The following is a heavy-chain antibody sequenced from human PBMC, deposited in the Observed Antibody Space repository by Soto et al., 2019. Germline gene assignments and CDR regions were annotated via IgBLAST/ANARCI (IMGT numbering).Heavy chain of an antibody. CDR2: ISYDGSNK. Sequence: QVQLVESGGGVVQPGRSLRLSCAASGFTFSSYAMHWVRQAPGKGLEWVAVISYDGSNKYYADSVKGRFTISRDNSKNTLYMQMNSLRAEDTAVYYCAELGSGFDPWGQGTLVTVSS. V-gene: IGHV3-30-3*01. J-gene: IGHJ5*02. CDR3: AELGSGFDP. CDR1: GFTFSSYA. D-gene: IGHD6-25*01.